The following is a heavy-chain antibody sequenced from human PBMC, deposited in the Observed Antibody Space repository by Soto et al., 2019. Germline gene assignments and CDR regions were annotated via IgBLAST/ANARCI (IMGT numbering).Heavy chain of an antibody. V-gene: IGHV3-23*01. CDR1: GFSFGTYV. CDR2: ISGSGGRV. CDR3: AMTRLYDTGTNDYHRDALDI. Sequence: GGSLRLSFAASGFSFGTYVMTWVSQAPGKGLEWVSGISGSGGRVYSADSVKGRFTISRDNSRNTLHMQMNSLRAEDTAIYYCAMTRLYDTGTNDYHRDALDIWGQGTQVTVSS. D-gene: IGHD3-22*01. J-gene: IGHJ3*02.